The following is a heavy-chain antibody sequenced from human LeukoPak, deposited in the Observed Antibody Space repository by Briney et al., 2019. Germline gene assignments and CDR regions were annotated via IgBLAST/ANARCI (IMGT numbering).Heavy chain of an antibody. CDR3: ARGVTSSSWYPSSWGYYYMDV. V-gene: IGHV1-8*01. CDR2: MNPNSGNT. J-gene: IGHJ6*03. D-gene: IGHD6-13*01. CDR1: GYTFTSYD. Sequence: ASVKVSCKASGYTFTSYDINWVRQATGQGLEWMGWMNPNSGNTGYAQKFQGRVTMTRNTSISTAYMELSSLRSEDTAVYYCARGVTSSSWYPSSWGYYYMDVWGKGTTVTISS.